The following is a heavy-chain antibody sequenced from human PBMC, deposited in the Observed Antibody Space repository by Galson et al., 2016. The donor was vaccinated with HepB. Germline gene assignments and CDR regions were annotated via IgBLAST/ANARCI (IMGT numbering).Heavy chain of an antibody. CDR3: AKRHEYCPPVGCSVDY. V-gene: IGHV3-30*18. J-gene: IGHJ4*02. Sequence: SLRLSCATSGFTFTSYGLHWVRQAPGKGLEWVAVISYDGNNQYYADSVKGRFTISRDNSRKTLYLQMNSLRADDTAVYYCAKRHEYCPPVGCSVDYWGQGTLVSVSS. CDR1: GFTFTSYG. D-gene: IGHD2/OR15-2a*01. CDR2: ISYDGNNQ.